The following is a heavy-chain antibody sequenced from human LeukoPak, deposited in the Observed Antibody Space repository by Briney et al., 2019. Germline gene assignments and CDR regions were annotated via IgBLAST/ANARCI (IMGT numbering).Heavy chain of an antibody. V-gene: IGHV3-7*01. CDR2: IKQDGSEK. CDR1: GFTFSSYW. J-gene: IGHJ4*02. D-gene: IGHD6-13*01. Sequence: SGGSLRLSCAASGFTFSSYWMSWVRQAPGKGLEWVANIKQDGSEKYYVDSVKGRFTISRDNAKNSLYLQMNSLSAEDTAVYYCGSIGSSWYEDYCXQGTLVTVSS. CDR3: GSIGSSWYEDY.